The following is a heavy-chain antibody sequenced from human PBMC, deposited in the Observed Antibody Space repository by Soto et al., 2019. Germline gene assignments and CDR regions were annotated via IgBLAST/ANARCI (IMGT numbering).Heavy chain of an antibody. CDR2: IYPSNSDT. CDR1: GYRVNSYW. V-gene: IGHV5-51*01. CDR3: ARDGTPYYYDSDVAFDI. Sequence: GASLTISYKVSGYRVNSYWIAWVRQRPGKGLEWMGIIYPSNSDTKYSPSFQGQVTISRDNSKNTLYLQMNSLRAEDTAVYYCARDGTPYYYDSDVAFDIWGQGTMVTVSS. D-gene: IGHD3-22*01. J-gene: IGHJ3*02.